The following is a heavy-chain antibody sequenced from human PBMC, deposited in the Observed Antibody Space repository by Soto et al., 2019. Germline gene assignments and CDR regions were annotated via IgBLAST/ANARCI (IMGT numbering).Heavy chain of an antibody. CDR1: SASFPVYY. D-gene: IGHD2-15*01. CDR2: IYYSGST. V-gene: IGHV4-59*01. Sequence: QVQLQESGPGLVKPSETLSLTCTVSSASFPVYYWSWIRQPPGKGLEWIGYIYYSGSTSYNPSLTSRVTLSADTSKNQFSLKLRSVTAADTAVYYCARDAGGPGDYWGQGVLVTVSS. CDR3: ARDAGGPGDY. J-gene: IGHJ4*02.